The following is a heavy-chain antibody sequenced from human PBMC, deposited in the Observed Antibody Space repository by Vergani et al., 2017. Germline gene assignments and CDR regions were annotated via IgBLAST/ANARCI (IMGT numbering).Heavy chain of an antibody. CDR1: GFTFSSYS. J-gene: IGHJ4*02. CDR2: ISSSSSYI. D-gene: IGHD4-11*01. CDR3: ARDCGTTTGALDY. Sequence: EVQLVESGGGLVKPGGSLRLSCAASGFTFSSYSMNWVRQAPGKGLEWVSSISSSSSYIYYADSVKGRFTISRDNAKNSLYLQMNSLRAEDTAVYYCARDCGTTTGALDYWGQGTLVTVSS. V-gene: IGHV3-21*01.